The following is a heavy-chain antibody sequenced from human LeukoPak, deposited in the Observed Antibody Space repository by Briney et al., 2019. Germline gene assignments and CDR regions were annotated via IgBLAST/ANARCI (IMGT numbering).Heavy chain of an antibody. D-gene: IGHD1-26*01. V-gene: IGHV4-61*05. Sequence: SETLSLTCTVSGDSIISSRYYWSWIRQPPGKGLEWIGYIYYSGSTNYNPSLKSRVTISVDTSKNQFSLKLSSVTAADTAVFYCARQYSGSYWPNWFDPWGQGTLVTVSS. CDR2: IYYSGST. CDR1: GDSIISSRYY. J-gene: IGHJ5*02. CDR3: ARQYSGSYWPNWFDP.